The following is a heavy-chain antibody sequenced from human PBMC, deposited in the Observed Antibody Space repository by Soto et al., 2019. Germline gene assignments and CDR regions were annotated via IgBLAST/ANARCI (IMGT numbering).Heavy chain of an antibody. CDR3: ARAACTTVTNRLNDVFDV. J-gene: IGHJ3*01. Sequence: QVQLVQSGAEVKKPGASVRVSCKASGYTVTNYYIDWVRQAPGQGLEWMGIIKPNGGSTMYAQKFQGRVTMTRDTSTSTVYMELSSLRSEDTAVYYCARAACTTVTNRLNDVFDVWGQGTMVTVSS. CDR2: IKPNGGST. V-gene: IGHV1-46*03. CDR1: GYTVTNYY. D-gene: IGHD4-4*01.